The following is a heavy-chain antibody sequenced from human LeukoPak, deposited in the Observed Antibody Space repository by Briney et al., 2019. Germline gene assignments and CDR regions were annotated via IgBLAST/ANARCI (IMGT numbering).Heavy chain of an antibody. J-gene: IGHJ4*02. D-gene: IGHD5-24*01. CDR3: ARGLRDGYTLFYFDY. Sequence: PGGSLRLSCAASGFTFSTYWMHWIRQPPGKGLEWIGSIYYTGSTFYNPSLESRVTISVDTSKNQFSMKLSSVTAADTAVYFCARGLRDGYTLFYFDYWGQGTLVTVSS. CDR1: GFTFSTYW. V-gene: IGHV4-39*01. CDR2: IYYTGST.